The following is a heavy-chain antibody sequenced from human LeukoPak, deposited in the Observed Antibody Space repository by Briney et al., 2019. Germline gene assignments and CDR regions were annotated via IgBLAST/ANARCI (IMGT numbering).Heavy chain of an antibody. CDR1: GGSISRNSHY. CDR2: IYYSGST. J-gene: IGHJ4*02. Sequence: SETLSLTCTVSGGSISRNSHYWGWIRQPPGKGLEWIGSIYYSGSTYYYPSLKSRVTISIDTSKNQFSLKLSSVTAADTAVYYCARRTGFDSGHYFDYWGQGILVTVSS. CDR3: ARRTGFDSGHYFDY. V-gene: IGHV4-39*01. D-gene: IGHD6-19*01.